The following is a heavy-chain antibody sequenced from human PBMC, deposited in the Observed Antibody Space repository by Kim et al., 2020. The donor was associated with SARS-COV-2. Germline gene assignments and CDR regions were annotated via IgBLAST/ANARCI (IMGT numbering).Heavy chain of an antibody. CDR1: GFTFSSYE. V-gene: IGHV3-48*03. CDR3: ARDPRNRRSGYSSSWYWFDP. Sequence: GGSLRLSCAASGFTFSSYEMNWVRQAPGKGLEWVSYISSSGSTIYYADSVKGRFTISRDNAKNSLYLQMNSLRAEDTAVYYCARDPRNRRSGYSSSWYWFDPWGQGTLVTVSS. J-gene: IGHJ5*02. CDR2: ISSSGSTI. D-gene: IGHD6-13*01.